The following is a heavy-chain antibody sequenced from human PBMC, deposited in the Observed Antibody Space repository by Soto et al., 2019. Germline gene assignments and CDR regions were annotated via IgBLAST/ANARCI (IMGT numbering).Heavy chain of an antibody. V-gene: IGHV3-49*03. CDR3: TRWGWELRAFSGNDY. CDR2: IRSKAYGGTT. D-gene: IGHD1-26*01. CDR1: GFTFGDYA. J-gene: IGHJ4*02. Sequence: GGSLRLSCTASGFTFGDYAMSWFRQAPGKGLEWVGFIRSKAYGGTTEYAASVKGRFTISRDDSKSIAYLQMNSLKTEDTAVYYCTRWGWELRAFSGNDYWGQGTLVTVSS.